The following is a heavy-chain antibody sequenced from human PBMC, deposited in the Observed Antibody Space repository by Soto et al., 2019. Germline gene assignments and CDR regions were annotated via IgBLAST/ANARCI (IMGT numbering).Heavy chain of an antibody. CDR2: INTDGSDT. V-gene: IGHV3-74*01. D-gene: IGHD3-22*01. CDR3: ARSPYYYDSSSYYSY. Sequence: GGSLRLPCAASGFTFSIDWMHWVRQAPGKGLVWVSRINTDGSDTSYADSVKGRFTISRDNAKNTLYLQMNSLRAEDTAVYYCARSPYYYDSSSYYSYWGQGTLVTVSS. CDR1: GFTFSIDW. J-gene: IGHJ4*02.